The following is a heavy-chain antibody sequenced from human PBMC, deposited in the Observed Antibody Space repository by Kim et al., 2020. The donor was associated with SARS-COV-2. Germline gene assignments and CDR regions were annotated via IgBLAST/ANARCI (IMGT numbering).Heavy chain of an antibody. D-gene: IGHD6-19*01. V-gene: IGHV4-34*01. J-gene: IGHJ4*02. CDR2: INHSGST. CDR1: GGSFSGYY. Sequence: SETLSLTCAVYGGSFSGYYWSWIRQPPGKGLEWIGEINHSGSTNYNPSLKSRATISVDTSKNQLSLKLSSVTAADPAVYYFARTPAVPRVYHFDFWGQGT. CDR3: ARTPAVPRVYHFDF.